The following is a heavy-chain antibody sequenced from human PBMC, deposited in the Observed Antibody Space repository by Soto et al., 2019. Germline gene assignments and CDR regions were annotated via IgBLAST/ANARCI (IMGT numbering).Heavy chain of an antibody. D-gene: IGHD6-19*01. J-gene: IGHJ4*02. V-gene: IGHV1-3*01. CDR3: ARVIGGWYYFDY. CDR2: INAGNGNT. CDR1: GYTFTSYA. Sequence: QVQLVQSGAVVKKPGASVKVSCKASGYTFTSYAMHWVRQAPGQRLEWMGWINAGNGNTKYSQKFQGRVTITRDTSASTAYMELSSLRSEDTAVYYCARVIGGWYYFDYWGQGTLVTVSS.